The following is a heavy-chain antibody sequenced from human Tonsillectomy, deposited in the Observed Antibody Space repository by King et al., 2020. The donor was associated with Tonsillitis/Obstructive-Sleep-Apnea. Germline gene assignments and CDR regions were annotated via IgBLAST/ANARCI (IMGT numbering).Heavy chain of an antibody. CDR3: ARQFCKSNICHSGSSYYLDN. V-gene: IGHV5-51*01. D-gene: IGHD2/OR15-2a*01. Sequence: VQLVESGAEVKKPGESLKISCKGSGYTFSNYWIAWVRQMPGKGPEWMGIVYPGESELRYSPSFQAQVTISADKSIRTAYLQWSTLEASATAMYFCARQFCKSNICHSGSSYYLDNWGQGTLVTVSS. CDR2: VYPGESEL. J-gene: IGHJ4*02. CDR1: GYTFSNYW.